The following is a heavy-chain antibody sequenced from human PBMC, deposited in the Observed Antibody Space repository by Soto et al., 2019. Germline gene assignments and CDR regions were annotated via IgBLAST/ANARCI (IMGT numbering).Heavy chain of an antibody. V-gene: IGHV4-59*01. CDR3: ASVLRGYCSGGSCHNWFDP. CDR1: GGSISSYY. CDR2: IYYSGST. Sequence: SETLSLTCTVSGGSISSYYWSLLRQPPGKGLEWIGYIYYSGSTNYNPSLKSRVTISVDTSKNQFSLKLSSVTAADTAVYYCASVLRGYCSGGSCHNWFDPWGQGTLVTVSS. J-gene: IGHJ5*02. D-gene: IGHD2-15*01.